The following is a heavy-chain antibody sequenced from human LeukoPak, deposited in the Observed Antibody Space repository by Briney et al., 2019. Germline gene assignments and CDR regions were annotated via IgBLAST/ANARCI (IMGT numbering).Heavy chain of an antibody. CDR2: ISFDEKHK. D-gene: IGHD3-10*01. CDR3: ARDAVQIWFYVGAFDI. V-gene: IGHV3-30*04. J-gene: IGHJ3*02. Sequence: GGSLRLSCAASGFTLSTYTVHWVRQTPGKGLEWVALISFDEKHKDFADSVKGRFSISRDTSKNTVSLQMDSLTTDDAAVYYCARDAVQIWFYVGAFDIWGQGSIVTVSS. CDR1: GFTLSTYT.